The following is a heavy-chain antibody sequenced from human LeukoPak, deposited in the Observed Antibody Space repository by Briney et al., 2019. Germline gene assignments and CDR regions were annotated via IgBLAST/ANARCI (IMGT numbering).Heavy chain of an antibody. V-gene: IGHV3-9*01. D-gene: IGHD1-26*01. CDR3: AKKVSKWELPNNWFDP. Sequence: GGSLRLSCAASGFTFDDYAMHWVRQAPGKGLEWVSGISWNSGSIGYADSVKGRFTISRDNAKNSLYLQMNSLRAEDTAVYYCAKKVSKWELPNNWFDPWGQGTLVTVSS. J-gene: IGHJ5*02. CDR1: GFTFDDYA. CDR2: ISWNSGSI.